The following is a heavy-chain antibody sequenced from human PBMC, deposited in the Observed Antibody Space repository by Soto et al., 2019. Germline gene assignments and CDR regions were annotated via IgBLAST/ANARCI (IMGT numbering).Heavy chain of an antibody. Sequence: GGSLRLSCAASGFTFSSYAIHWVRQAPGKGLEWVAVISYDGSNKYYADSVKGRFTISRDNSKNTLYLQMNSLRAEDTAVYYCARGPSSLTRFDYWGHGTLVTVSS. J-gene: IGHJ4*01. V-gene: IGHV3-30-3*01. CDR2: ISYDGSNK. D-gene: IGHD2-2*01. CDR1: GFTFSSYA. CDR3: ARGPSSLTRFDY.